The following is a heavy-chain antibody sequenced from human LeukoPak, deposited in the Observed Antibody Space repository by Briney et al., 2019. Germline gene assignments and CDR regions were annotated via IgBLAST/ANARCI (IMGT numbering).Heavy chain of an antibody. D-gene: IGHD3-10*01. Sequence: SETLSLTCTVSGFSISSDYYWGWIRQPPGKGLEWIGSVSHSGITYYNSSLNSRVSIAVDTSKNQFSLKVNSVTAADTAVCYCARLVIPWGQGILVTVSS. CDR2: VSHSGIT. CDR1: GFSISSDYY. CDR3: ARLVIP. V-gene: IGHV4-38-2*02. J-gene: IGHJ5*02.